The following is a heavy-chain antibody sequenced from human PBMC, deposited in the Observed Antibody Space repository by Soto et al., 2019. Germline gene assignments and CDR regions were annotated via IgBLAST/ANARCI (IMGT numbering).Heavy chain of an antibody. CDR2: ISYDGSNK. Sequence: PGGSLRLSCAASGFTFSSYAMHWVRQAPGKGLEWVAVISYDGSNKYYADSVKGRFTISRDNSKNTLYLQMNSLRAEDTAVYYCARDLDRELPDSGLDYWGQGTLVTVSS. CDR3: ARDLDRELPDSGLDY. J-gene: IGHJ4*02. CDR1: GFTFSSYA. D-gene: IGHD1-26*01. V-gene: IGHV3-30-3*01.